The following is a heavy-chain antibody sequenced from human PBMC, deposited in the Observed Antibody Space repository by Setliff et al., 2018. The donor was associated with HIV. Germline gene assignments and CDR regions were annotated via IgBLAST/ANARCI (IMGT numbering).Heavy chain of an antibody. V-gene: IGHV1-18*01. CDR2: ISSYNDNT. CDR1: GYSSTNYG. CDR3: ARNFGLSPSGKYYYYYGMDI. J-gene: IGHJ6*02. D-gene: IGHD3-10*01. Sequence: ASVKVSCKASGYSSTNYGISWVRQAPGQGLEWMGWISSYNDNTNYALNLQGRVTVTTDTSTSTAYMELRSLRSDDTAVYYCARNFGLSPSGKYYYYYGMDIWGQGTTVTVSS.